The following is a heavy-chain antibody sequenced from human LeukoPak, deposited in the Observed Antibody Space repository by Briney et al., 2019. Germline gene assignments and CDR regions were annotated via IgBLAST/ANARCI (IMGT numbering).Heavy chain of an antibody. V-gene: IGHV5-51*01. Sequence: GESLKISCKGSGYSFTSYWIGWVRQMPGKGLEWMGIIYPGDSDTTYSPSFQGQVTISVDKSISTAYLQWSSLKASDTAMYYCARQGGSYYDAFDIWGQGTMVTVSS. CDR2: IYPGDSDT. D-gene: IGHD1-26*01. J-gene: IGHJ3*02. CDR3: ARQGGSYYDAFDI. CDR1: GYSFTSYW.